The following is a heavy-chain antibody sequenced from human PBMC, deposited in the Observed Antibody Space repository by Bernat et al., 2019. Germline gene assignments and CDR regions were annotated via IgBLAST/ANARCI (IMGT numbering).Heavy chain of an antibody. CDR1: GFTFSSYW. J-gene: IGHJ5*02. Sequence: EVQLVESGGGLVQPGGSLRLSCAASGFTFSSYWMHWVRQAPGKGLVWVSRTNSDGSSTSYADSVKGRFTISRDNAKNTLYLQMNSLRAEDTAVYYCAKGGYSRSQNGWFDPWGQGTLVTVSS. D-gene: IGHD6-13*01. CDR3: AKGGYSRSQNGWFDP. CDR2: TNSDGSST. V-gene: IGHV3-74*01.